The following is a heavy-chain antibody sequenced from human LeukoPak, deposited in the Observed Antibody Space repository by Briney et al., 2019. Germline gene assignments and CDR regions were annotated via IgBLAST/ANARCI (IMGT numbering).Heavy chain of an antibody. D-gene: IGHD3-9*01. V-gene: IGHV1-69*13. J-gene: IGHJ5*02. CDR1: GGTFSSYA. CDR2: IIPTFGTA. Sequence: SVKVSCKASGGTFSSYAISWVRQAPGQGLEWMGGIIPTFGTANYAQKFQGRVTITADESTSTAYMELSSLRSEDTAVYYCARLSGDILTGYQVPMWFDPWGQGTLVTVSS. CDR3: ARLSGDILTGYQVPMWFDP.